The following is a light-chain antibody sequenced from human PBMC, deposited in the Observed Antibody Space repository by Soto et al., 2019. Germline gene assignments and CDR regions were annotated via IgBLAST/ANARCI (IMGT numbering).Light chain of an antibody. CDR2: LGS. CDR3: MQALQTPPT. J-gene: IGKJ5*01. Sequence: DIVMTQSPLSLPVTPGEPASISCRSSQSLLHSKGYNYLDWYLQKPWQSPQLLIYLGSNRASGVPDRFNGSGSGTDFTLKISRVEAEDVGVYYCMQALQTPPTFGQGTRLEIK. V-gene: IGKV2-28*01. CDR1: QSLLHSKGYNY.